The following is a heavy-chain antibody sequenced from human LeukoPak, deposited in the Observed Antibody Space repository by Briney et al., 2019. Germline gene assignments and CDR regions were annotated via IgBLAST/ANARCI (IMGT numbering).Heavy chain of an antibody. CDR1: GYTFTSYG. Sequence: ASVKVSCKXSGYTFTSYGISWVRQAPRQGLEWMGWISAYNGNTNYAQKLQGRVTMTTDTSTSTAYMELRSLRSDDTAVYYCARARGYYDSSGYCFDYWGQGTLVTVSS. CDR3: ARARGYYDSSGYCFDY. CDR2: ISAYNGNT. D-gene: IGHD3-22*01. J-gene: IGHJ4*02. V-gene: IGHV1-18*01.